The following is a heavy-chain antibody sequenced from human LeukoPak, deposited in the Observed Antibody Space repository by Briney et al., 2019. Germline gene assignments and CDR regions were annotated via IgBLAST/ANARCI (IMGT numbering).Heavy chain of an antibody. J-gene: IGHJ4*02. CDR3: ARGENYYDSSGYQY. CDR2: IIPIFGIA. CDR1: GGTFSSYA. V-gene: IGHV1-69*13. D-gene: IGHD3-22*01. Sequence: GASVKVSCKASGGTFSSYAISWVRQAPGQGLEWMGGIIPIFGIANYAQKFQGRVTITADESTSTAYMELSSLRSEDTAVYYCARGENYYDSSGYQYWGQGTLVTVSS.